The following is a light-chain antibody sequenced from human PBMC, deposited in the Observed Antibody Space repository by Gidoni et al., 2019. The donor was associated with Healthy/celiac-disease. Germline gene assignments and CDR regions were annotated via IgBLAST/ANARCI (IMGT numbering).Light chain of an antibody. J-gene: IGKJ4*01. CDR3: QQYNNWPPLT. Sequence: EIVMTQSPATLSVSPGERATLSCRASQSVSSNLAWYQQKPGQAPRLLIYGASTRATGIPARFSGSGSGTEFTLTISSLQSEDFAVYYCQQYNNWPPLTFXGGTKVEI. V-gene: IGKV3-15*01. CDR2: GAS. CDR1: QSVSSN.